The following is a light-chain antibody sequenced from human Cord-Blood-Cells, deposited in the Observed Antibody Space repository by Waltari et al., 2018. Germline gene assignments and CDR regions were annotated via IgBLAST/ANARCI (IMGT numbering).Light chain of an antibody. Sequence: QLVLTQSPSASASLGASVKLTCTLSSGHSSYAIASHQQQPEKGPRYLMKLNSDGSHSKGDGIPDRFSGSSSGAERYLTISSRQSEDEADYYCQTWGTGIRVFGGGTKLTVL. J-gene: IGLJ3*02. CDR2: LNSDGSH. CDR1: SGHSSYA. V-gene: IGLV4-69*01. CDR3: QTWGTGIRV.